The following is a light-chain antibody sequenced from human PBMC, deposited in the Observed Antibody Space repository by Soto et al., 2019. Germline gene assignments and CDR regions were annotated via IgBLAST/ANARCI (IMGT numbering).Light chain of an antibody. Sequence: QSALTQPPSASGSPGQSVTISCTGTSSDVGGYNYVSWYQQHPGKAPKLMIYEVSKRPSGVPDRFSGSKSGNTASLTVSGLQAEDEADYYCNSYAGSNNVFGGGTQLTVL. V-gene: IGLV2-8*01. J-gene: IGLJ3*02. CDR2: EVS. CDR3: NSYAGSNNV. CDR1: SSDVGGYNY.